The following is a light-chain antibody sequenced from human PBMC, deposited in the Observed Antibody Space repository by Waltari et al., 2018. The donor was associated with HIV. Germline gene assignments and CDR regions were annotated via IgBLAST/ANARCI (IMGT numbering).Light chain of an antibody. CDR1: SLTKYS. CDR3: DSRDTNNKHHV. Sequence: SSELTQDPAVSVALGQTVRITCQGDSLTKYSANGYQQYPGQAPLLILYGKNHYRRSGNPARFSGSASGTTASLTITGAQAEDEADYYCDSRDTNNKHHVFGTGTKLTV. V-gene: IGLV3-19*01. CDR2: GKN. J-gene: IGLJ1*01.